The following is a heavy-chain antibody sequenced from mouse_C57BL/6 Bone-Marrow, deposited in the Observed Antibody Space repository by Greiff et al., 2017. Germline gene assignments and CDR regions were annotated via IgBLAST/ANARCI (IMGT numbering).Heavy chain of an antibody. CDR1: GFNFKDYY. D-gene: IGHD1-1*01. CDR2: IDPEDGET. V-gene: IGHV14-2*01. Sequence: VQLQQSGAELVRPGASVKLSCKASGFNFKDYYMHWVKQRTEQGLEWIGRIDPEDGETKYAPKFQGKATLTADTSSNTAYLELSSLTSADYAVXSCAHYCGSSSFWYVDVWGTGTTVTVSS. J-gene: IGHJ1*03. CDR3: AHYCGSSSFWYVDV.